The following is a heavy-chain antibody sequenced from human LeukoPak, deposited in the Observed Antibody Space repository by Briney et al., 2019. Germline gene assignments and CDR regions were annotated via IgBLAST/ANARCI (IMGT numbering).Heavy chain of an antibody. V-gene: IGHV4-39*01. J-gene: IGHJ6*03. CDR3: ARATDCSGGSCSEYYYYYMDV. CDR1: GGSISSSSYY. CDR2: IYYSGST. D-gene: IGHD2-15*01. Sequence: SETLSLTCTVSGGSISSSSYYWGWIRQPPGTGLEWLGSIYYSGSTYYNPSLKSRVTISVDTSKNQFSLKLSSVTAADTAVYYCARATDCSGGSCSEYYYYYMDVWGKGTTVTISS.